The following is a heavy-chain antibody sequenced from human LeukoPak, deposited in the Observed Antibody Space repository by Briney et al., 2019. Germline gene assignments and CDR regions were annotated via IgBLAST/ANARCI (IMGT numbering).Heavy chain of an antibody. CDR3: ARAGYTEVAGLRY. CDR1: GGTFSSYA. D-gene: IGHD6-19*01. CDR2: IIPIFGTA. V-gene: IGHV1-69*05. J-gene: IGHJ4*02. Sequence: ASVKVSXKASGGTFSSYAISWVRQAPGQGLEWMGGIIPIFGTANYAQKFQGRVTITTDESTSTAYMELSSLRSEDTAVYYCARAGYTEVAGLRYWGQGTLVTVSS.